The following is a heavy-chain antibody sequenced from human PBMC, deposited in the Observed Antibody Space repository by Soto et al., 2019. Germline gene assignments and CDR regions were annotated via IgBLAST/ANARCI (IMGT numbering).Heavy chain of an antibody. Sequence: ASVKVSCKASGYTFTSYAMHWVRQAPGQRLEWMGWINAGNGNTKYSQKFQGRVTITRDTSASTAYMELSSLRSEDTAVYYCASGGLRDTGFDYWGQGTLVPVSS. J-gene: IGHJ4*02. V-gene: IGHV1-3*01. CDR1: GYTFTSYA. CDR3: ASGGLRDTGFDY. CDR2: INAGNGNT. D-gene: IGHD4-17*01.